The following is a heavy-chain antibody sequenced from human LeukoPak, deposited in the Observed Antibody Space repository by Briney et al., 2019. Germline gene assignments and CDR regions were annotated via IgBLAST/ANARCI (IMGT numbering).Heavy chain of an antibody. CDR1: GYSISSGYY. CDR2: IYYSGST. CDR3: ASSSIVVSTYYYYYYMDV. Sequence: SETLSLTCAVSGYSISSGYYWGWIRQPPGKGLEWIGSIYYSGSTYYNPSLKSRVTISVDTSKNQFSLKLSSVTAADTAVYYCASSSIVVSTYYYYYYMDVRGKGTTVTVFS. J-gene: IGHJ6*03. D-gene: IGHD3-22*01. V-gene: IGHV4-38-2*01.